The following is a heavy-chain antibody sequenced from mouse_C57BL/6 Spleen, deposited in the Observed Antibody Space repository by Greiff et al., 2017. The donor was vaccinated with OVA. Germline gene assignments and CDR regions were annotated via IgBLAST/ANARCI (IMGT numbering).Heavy chain of an antibody. J-gene: IGHJ4*01. CDR3: ARATTVVAPGDARDY. V-gene: IGHV1-64*01. Sequence: QVQLQQPGAELVKPGASVKLSCKASGYTFTSYWLHWVKQRPGQGLEWIGMIHPNSGSTNYNEKFKSKATLTVDKSSSTAYMKLSSLTSEDSAVYYCARATTVVAPGDARDYWGQGTSVTVSS. CDR2: IHPNSGST. CDR1: GYTFTSYW. D-gene: IGHD1-1*01.